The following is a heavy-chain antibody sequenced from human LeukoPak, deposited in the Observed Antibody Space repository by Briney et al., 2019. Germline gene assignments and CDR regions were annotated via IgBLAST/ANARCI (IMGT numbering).Heavy chain of an antibody. CDR3: ARGPAANSGNYYVGDY. D-gene: IGHD1-26*01. J-gene: IGHJ4*02. CDR1: GFTFSSYG. Sequence: GGSLRLSCAASGFTFSSYGMHWVRQAPGKGLEWVAFIRYDGSNKYYADSVKGRFTISRDNSKNTLYLQMNSLRAEDTAVYYCARGPAANSGNYYVGDYWGQGTLVTVSS. CDR2: IRYDGSNK. V-gene: IGHV3-30*02.